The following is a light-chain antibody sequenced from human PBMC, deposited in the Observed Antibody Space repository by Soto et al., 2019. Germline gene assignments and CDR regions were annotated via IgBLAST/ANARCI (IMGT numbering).Light chain of an antibody. J-gene: IGKJ1*01. V-gene: IGKV3-11*01. CDR2: DAS. CDR1: QSVSVY. CDR3: QQRNDWPWT. Sequence: EIVLTQPPATLSSSPVERGTRSCRASQSVSVYLDWYQKKPGQAPRLLISDASDRAAGVPVRFSGSGSGTDFTLTISSLEPEDFAVYVCQQRNDWPWTFGQGTKVDIK.